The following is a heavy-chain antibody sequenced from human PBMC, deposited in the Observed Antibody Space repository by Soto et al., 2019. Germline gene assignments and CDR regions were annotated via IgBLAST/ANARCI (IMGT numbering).Heavy chain of an antibody. J-gene: IGHJ4*02. CDR3: AKYTTGPRQYYFDY. Sequence: GGSLRLSCAASGFTFSSYAMSWVRQAPGKGLEWVSAISGSGGSTYYADSVKGRFTISRDNSKNTLYLQMNSLRAEDTAVYDCAKYTTGPRQYYFDYWGQGTLVTVSS. V-gene: IGHV3-23*01. CDR2: ISGSGGST. CDR1: GFTFSSYA. D-gene: IGHD1-1*01.